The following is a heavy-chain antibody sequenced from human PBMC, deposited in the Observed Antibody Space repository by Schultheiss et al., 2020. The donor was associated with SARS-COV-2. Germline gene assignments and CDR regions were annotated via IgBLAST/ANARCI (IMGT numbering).Heavy chain of an antibody. V-gene: IGHV4-61*05. CDR2: IYYSGST. Sequence: SETLSLTCTVSGGSISSSSYYWGWIRQPPGKGLEWIGYIYYSGSTNYNPSLKSRVTISVDTSKNQFSLKLSSVTAADTAVYYCARGSTAMVLDYWGQGTLVTVSS. D-gene: IGHD5-18*01. CDR1: GGSISSSSYY. CDR3: ARGSTAMVLDY. J-gene: IGHJ4*02.